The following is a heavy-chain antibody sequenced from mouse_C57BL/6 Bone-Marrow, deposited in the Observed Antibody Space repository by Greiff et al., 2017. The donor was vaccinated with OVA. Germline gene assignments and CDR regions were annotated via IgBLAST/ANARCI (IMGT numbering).Heavy chain of an antibody. CDR3: AREVLYYDYDHLGY. CDR2: INPSSGYT. CDR1: GYTFTSYT. D-gene: IGHD2-4*01. Sequence: QVQLQQSGAELARPGASVKMSCKASGYTFTSYTMHWVKQRPGQGLEWIGYINPSSGYTKYNQKFKDKATLTADKSSSTAYMQLSSLTSEDSAVYYCAREVLYYDYDHLGYWGQGTTLTVSS. J-gene: IGHJ2*01. V-gene: IGHV1-4*01.